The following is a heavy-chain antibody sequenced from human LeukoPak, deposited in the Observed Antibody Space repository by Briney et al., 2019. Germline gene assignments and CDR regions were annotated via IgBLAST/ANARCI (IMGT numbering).Heavy chain of an antibody. CDR3: ARFGYSHGYGWGGGYYYYYLDV. J-gene: IGHJ6*03. CDR2: IQQEGSEK. CDR1: GFTFSNYW. D-gene: IGHD5-18*01. V-gene: IGHV3-7*01. Sequence: GGSLRLSCVVSGFTFSNYWMTWVRQAPGKGLEWVANIQQEGSEKYYVDSVKGRFTIFRDNSKNSVYLQMNSLRAEDTAVYYCARFGYSHGYGWGGGYYYYYLDVWGKGPTVTVSS.